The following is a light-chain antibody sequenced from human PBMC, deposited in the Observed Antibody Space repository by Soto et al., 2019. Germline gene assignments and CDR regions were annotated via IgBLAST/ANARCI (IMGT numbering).Light chain of an antibody. V-gene: IGLV2-14*01. CDR2: EVS. CDR3: SSYTSSSTLV. Sequence: QSVLTQPASVSGSPGQSITISCTGTSSDVGGYNSVSWYQQLPGKAPGLMIYEVSKRPSGVSNRFSGSKSGNTASLTISGLQAEDEAVYYCSSYTSSSTLVFGGGTQLTVL. CDR1: SSDVGGYNS. J-gene: IGLJ2*01.